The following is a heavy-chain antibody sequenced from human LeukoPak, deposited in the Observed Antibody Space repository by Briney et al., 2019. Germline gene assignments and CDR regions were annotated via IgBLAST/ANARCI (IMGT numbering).Heavy chain of an antibody. D-gene: IGHD6-13*01. J-gene: IGHJ6*03. CDR3: ARAAAGTPPSWYYYMDV. CDR2: IYSGGST. V-gene: IGHV3-66*02. CDR1: GSTVSSNY. Sequence: GGSLRLSCAASGSTVSSNYMSWVRQAPGKGLEWVSVIYSGGSTYYADSVKGRFTISRDNSKNTLYLQMNSLRAEDTAVYYCARAAAGTPPSWYYYMDVWGKGTTVTVSS.